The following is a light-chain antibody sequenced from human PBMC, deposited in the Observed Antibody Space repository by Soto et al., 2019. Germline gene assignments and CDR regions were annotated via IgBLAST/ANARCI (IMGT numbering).Light chain of an antibody. CDR3: QQRSNWPRLWT. CDR2: DAS. Sequence: EIVLTQSPATLSLSPGERATLSCRASQSVSSYLAWYQRKPGQAPRLLIYDASNRATGIPARFSGSGSGTDFTLTISSLEPEDFAVYYCQQRSNWPRLWTFGQGTKLEIK. V-gene: IGKV3-11*01. CDR1: QSVSSY. J-gene: IGKJ2*02.